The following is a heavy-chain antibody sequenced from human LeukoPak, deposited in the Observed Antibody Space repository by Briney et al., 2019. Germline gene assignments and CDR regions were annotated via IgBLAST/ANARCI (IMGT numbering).Heavy chain of an antibody. CDR1: GGSISSSGYY. D-gene: IGHD3-3*01. CDR2: IYYSGST. V-gene: IGHV4-39*01. Sequence: SETLSLTCTVSGGSISSSGYYWGWIRQPPGKGLEWIGSIYYSGSTYYNASLKSRVTISVDTSKNQFSLKLSSVTAADTAVYYCARTSWSGYYSNNWFDPWGQGTLVTVSS. CDR3: ARTSWSGYYSNNWFDP. J-gene: IGHJ5*02.